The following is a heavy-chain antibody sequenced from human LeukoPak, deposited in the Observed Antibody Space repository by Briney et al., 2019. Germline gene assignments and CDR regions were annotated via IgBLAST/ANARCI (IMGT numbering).Heavy chain of an antibody. Sequence: PSETLSLTCTVSGGSISSSSYYWGWIRQPPGKGLEWIGSIYYSGSTYYNPSLKSRVTISVDTSKNQFSLKLSSVTAADAAVYYCARSLRIWSGYYSYYYYYMDVWGKGTTVTVSS. CDR2: IYYSGST. D-gene: IGHD3-3*01. CDR1: GGSISSSSYY. J-gene: IGHJ6*03. CDR3: ARSLRIWSGYYSYYYYYMDV. V-gene: IGHV4-39*01.